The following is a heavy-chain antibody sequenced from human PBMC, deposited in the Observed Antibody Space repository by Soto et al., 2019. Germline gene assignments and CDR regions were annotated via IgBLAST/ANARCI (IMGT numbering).Heavy chain of an antibody. V-gene: IGHV3-23*01. CDR2: ISGSGGST. CDR3: AKTQYYDILTGYLGPTREDRSYYYYYGMDV. D-gene: IGHD3-9*01. Sequence: GGSLRLSCAASGFTFSSYAMSWVRQAPGKGLEWVSAISGSGGSTYYADSVKGRVTISRDNTKNTLYLQMNSLRAEDTAVYYCAKTQYYDILTGYLGPTREDRSYYYYYGMDVWGQGTTVTVSS. J-gene: IGHJ6*02. CDR1: GFTFSSYA.